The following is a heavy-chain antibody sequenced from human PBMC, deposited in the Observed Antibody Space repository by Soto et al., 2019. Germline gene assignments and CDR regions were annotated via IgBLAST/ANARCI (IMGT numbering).Heavy chain of an antibody. CDR1: GYSFSSHA. V-gene: IGHV1-69*06. D-gene: IGHD6-13*01. CDR3: ARGGALSTSWYWGDGLDS. J-gene: IGHJ4*02. Sequence: QVQLEQSGSEVQKSGSSVKVSCKASGYSFSSHAITWVRQAPGQGLEWMGGIIPVFGTPTYAQKFQGRLTISADKSTNRPALELRSLRSQDTAVYYCARGGALSTSWYWGDGLDSWGQGTQVTVSS. CDR2: IIPVFGTP.